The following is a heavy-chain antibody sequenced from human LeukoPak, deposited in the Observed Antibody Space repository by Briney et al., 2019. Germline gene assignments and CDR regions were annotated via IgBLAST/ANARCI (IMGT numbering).Heavy chain of an antibody. Sequence: PSETLSLTCTVSGGSISSYYWSWIRQPPGQGLEWIGHIHYSGSTNYNPFLKSRVTISLDTSKNQFSLSLSSVTAADTAVYYCARVSSDYGSGTYAFDIWGQGTMVTVSS. J-gene: IGHJ3*02. CDR3: ARVSSDYGSGTYAFDI. CDR1: GGSISSYY. V-gene: IGHV4-59*01. D-gene: IGHD3-10*01. CDR2: IHYSGST.